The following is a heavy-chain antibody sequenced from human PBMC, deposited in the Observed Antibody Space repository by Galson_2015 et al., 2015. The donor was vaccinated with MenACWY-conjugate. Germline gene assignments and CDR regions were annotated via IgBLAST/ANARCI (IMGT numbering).Heavy chain of an antibody. V-gene: IGHV4-38-2*02. CDR1: GYSISSGFH. J-gene: IGHJ4*02. Sequence: ETLSLTCSVSGYSISSGFHWGWIRQPPGKGLEWIGNFYYTGGTYYNPSLKSRVTISVDKSNNHFSLQLSSVTAADTAVYYCVRGVDYWGQGSLVTVSS. CDR2: FYYTGGT. CDR3: VRGVDY.